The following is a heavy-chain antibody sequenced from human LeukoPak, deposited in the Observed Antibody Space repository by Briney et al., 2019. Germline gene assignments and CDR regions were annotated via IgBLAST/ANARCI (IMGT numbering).Heavy chain of an antibody. CDR2: INHSGST. CDR3: ARGRGYSGYESPFDY. D-gene: IGHD5-12*01. CDR1: GGSFSGYY. V-gene: IGHV4-34*01. Sequence: PSETLSLTCAVHGGSFSGYYWSWIRQPPGKGLEWIGEINHSGSTNYNPSLKSRVTISVDTSKNQFSLKLSSVTAADTAVYYCARGRGYSGYESPFDYWGQGTLVTVSS. J-gene: IGHJ4*02.